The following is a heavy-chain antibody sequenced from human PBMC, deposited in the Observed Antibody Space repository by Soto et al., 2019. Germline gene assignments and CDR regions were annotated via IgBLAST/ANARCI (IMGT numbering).Heavy chain of an antibody. CDR3: ARTTVTASYYYMDV. D-gene: IGHD4-17*01. J-gene: IGHJ6*03. CDR2: ISAYNGNT. V-gene: IGHV1-18*01. Sequence: GASVKVSCKASGYTFTSYGISWVRRAPGQGLEWMGWISAYNGNTNYAQKVQGRLTMTTDTSTSTANMELTSLRSDDTALYYCARTTVTASYYYMDVWGKGSTVTVSS. CDR1: GYTFTSYG.